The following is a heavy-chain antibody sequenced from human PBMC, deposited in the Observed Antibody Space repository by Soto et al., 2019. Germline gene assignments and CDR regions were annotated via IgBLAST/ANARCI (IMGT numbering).Heavy chain of an antibody. J-gene: IGHJ6*02. D-gene: IGHD1-26*01. Sequence: GGSLRLSCAASGFTFSSYGMHWVRQAPGKGLEWVAVISYDGSNKYYADSVKGRFTISRDNSKNTLYLQMNSLRAEDTAVYYCAKDHSGSADHLWYYYGMDVWGQGTTVTVSS. V-gene: IGHV3-30*18. CDR1: GFTFSSYG. CDR2: ISYDGSNK. CDR3: AKDHSGSADHLWYYYGMDV.